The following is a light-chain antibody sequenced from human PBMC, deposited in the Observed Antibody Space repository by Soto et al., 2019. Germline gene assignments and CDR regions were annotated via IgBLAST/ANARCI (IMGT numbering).Light chain of an antibody. CDR1: KLGDKY. CDR2: QDS. CDR3: QXXXSSTGV. Sequence: SYELTQPPSVSVSPGQTASITCSGDKLGDKYACWYQQKPGQSPVLVIYQDSKRPSGIPERFSGSNSGNTATLTISGTQAXXXXXXXCQXXXSSTGVFGTGTK. J-gene: IGLJ1*01. V-gene: IGLV3-1*01.